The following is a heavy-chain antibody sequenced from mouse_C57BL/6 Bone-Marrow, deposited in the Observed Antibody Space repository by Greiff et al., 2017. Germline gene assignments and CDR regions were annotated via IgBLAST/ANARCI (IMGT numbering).Heavy chain of an antibody. D-gene: IGHD2-5*01. CDR1: GFTFSDYY. V-gene: IGHV5-12*01. CDR3: ARHQGTIVTGY. CDR2: ISNGGGST. Sequence: EVQVVESGGGLVQPGGSLKLSCAASGFTFSDYYMYWVRQTPEKRLEWVAYISNGGGSTYYPDTVKGRFTISRDNAKNTLYLQMSRLKSEDTAMYYCARHQGTIVTGYWGQGTTLTVSS. J-gene: IGHJ2*01.